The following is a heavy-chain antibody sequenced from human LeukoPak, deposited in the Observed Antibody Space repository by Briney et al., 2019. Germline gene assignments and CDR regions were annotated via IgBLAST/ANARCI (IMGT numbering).Heavy chain of an antibody. CDR2: ISGSGGST. D-gene: IGHD5-12*01. CDR1: GFTFSSYA. Sequence: GGSLRLSCAASGFTFSSYAMSWVRQAPGKGLEWVSAISGSGGSTYYADPVKGRFTISRDNSKNTLYLQMNSLRAEDTAVYYCAKDGALRGEHDYWGQGTLVTVSS. CDR3: AKDGALRGEHDY. V-gene: IGHV3-23*01. J-gene: IGHJ4*02.